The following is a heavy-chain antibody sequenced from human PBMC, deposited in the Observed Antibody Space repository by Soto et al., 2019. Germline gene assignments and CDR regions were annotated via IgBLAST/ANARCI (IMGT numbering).Heavy chain of an antibody. D-gene: IGHD2-21*01. CDR1: GFSVSDAW. J-gene: IGHJ4*02. CDR2: IKSKPDGGTI. Sequence: EVRLVESGGDLVKPGESLRLSCAVSGFSVSDAWMTWVRQAPGKGLEWVGRIKSKPDGGTIDSAAPVKGRFAISRDDSENMLYLEMSGLKTEDTAVYYCTSGPRDRGDRGDYYFDSWGQGILVTVSS. CDR3: TSGPRDRGDRGDYYFDS. V-gene: IGHV3-15*01.